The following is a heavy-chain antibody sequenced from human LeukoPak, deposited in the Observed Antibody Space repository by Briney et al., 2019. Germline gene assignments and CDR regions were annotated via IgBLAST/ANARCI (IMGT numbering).Heavy chain of an antibody. CDR3: ARGSYDILTGYYQYYFDY. D-gene: IGHD3-9*01. J-gene: IGHJ4*02. CDR2: ISSSSSYI. Sequence: KPGGSLRLSCAASGFTFSSYSTNWVRQAPGKGLEWVSSISSSSSYIYYADSVKGRFTISRDNAKNSLYLQMNSLRAEDTAVYYCARGSYDILTGYYQYYFDYWGQGTLVTVSS. V-gene: IGHV3-21*01. CDR1: GFTFSSYS.